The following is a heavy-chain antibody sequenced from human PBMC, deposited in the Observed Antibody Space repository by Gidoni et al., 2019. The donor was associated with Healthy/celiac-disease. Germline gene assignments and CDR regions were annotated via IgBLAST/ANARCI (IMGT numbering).Heavy chain of an antibody. D-gene: IGHD6-19*01. CDR3: ARDYYSSGWPTYMDV. CDR1: GSTFSSYA. V-gene: IGHV1-69*04. CDR2: IIPILGIA. Sequence: QVQLVQSGAEVKKPGSSVKVSCKASGSTFSSYAISWVRQAPGQGLEWMVRIIPILGIANYAQKFQGIVTITADKSTSTAYMELSSLRSEDTAVYYCARDYYSSGWPTYMDVWGKGTTVTVSS. J-gene: IGHJ6*03.